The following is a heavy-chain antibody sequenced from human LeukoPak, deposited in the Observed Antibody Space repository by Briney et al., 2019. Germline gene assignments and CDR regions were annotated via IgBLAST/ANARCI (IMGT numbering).Heavy chain of an antibody. CDR2: IRYDGSNK. Sequence: GGSLRLSCAASGFTFSSYGMHWVRQAPGKGLEWVAFIRYDGSNKYYADSVKGRFTISRDNSKNTLYLQMNSLRAEDTAVYYCAKTAYSLDYFDYWGQGTLVTVSS. D-gene: IGHD6-13*01. CDR3: AKTAYSLDYFDY. V-gene: IGHV3-30*02. J-gene: IGHJ4*02. CDR1: GFTFSSYG.